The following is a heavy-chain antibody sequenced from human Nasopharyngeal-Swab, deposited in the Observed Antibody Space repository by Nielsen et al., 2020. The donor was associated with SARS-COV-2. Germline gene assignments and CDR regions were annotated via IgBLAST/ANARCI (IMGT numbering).Heavy chain of an antibody. CDR3: ARGPSPYSSSWYDWFDP. D-gene: IGHD6-13*01. J-gene: IGHJ5*02. CDR2: INTNTGNP. Sequence: ASVQVSCKASGYTFTRYAMNWVRQAPGQGLEWMGWINTNTGNPTYAQGFTGRFVFSLDTSVSTAYLQISSLKAEDTAVYYCARGPSPYSSSWYDWFDPWGQGTLVTVSS. V-gene: IGHV7-4-1*02. CDR1: GYTFTRYA.